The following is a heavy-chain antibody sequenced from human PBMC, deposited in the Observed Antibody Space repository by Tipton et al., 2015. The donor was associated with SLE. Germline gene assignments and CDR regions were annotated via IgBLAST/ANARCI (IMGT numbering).Heavy chain of an antibody. D-gene: IGHD2-2*01. J-gene: IGHJ4*02. CDR1: GNTFTRYY. CDR3: ARESRSLGSFDY. CDR2: ISPTGSST. V-gene: IGHV1-46*01. Sequence: QSGAEVKKPGASVRVSCKGSGNTFTRYYIHWVRQAPGQGLQWMGVISPTGSSTTYAQEFQGRVSMTRDTSTSTVYMDLSSLRSEDTAVYYCARESRSLGSFDYWGQGTLVTVSS.